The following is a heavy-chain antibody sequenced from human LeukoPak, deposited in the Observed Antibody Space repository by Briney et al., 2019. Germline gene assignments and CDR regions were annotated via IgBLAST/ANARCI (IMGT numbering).Heavy chain of an antibody. J-gene: IGHJ6*03. CDR3: ARAAVAYCGGDCYMDV. Sequence: SVKVSCKASGGTFSSYAISWVRQAPGQGLEWMGGIIPIFGTANYAQKFQGRVTITTDESTSTAYMELSSLRSEDTAVYHCARAAVAYCGGDCYMDVWGKGTTVTVSS. CDR1: GGTFSSYA. CDR2: IIPIFGTA. V-gene: IGHV1-69*05. D-gene: IGHD2-21*01.